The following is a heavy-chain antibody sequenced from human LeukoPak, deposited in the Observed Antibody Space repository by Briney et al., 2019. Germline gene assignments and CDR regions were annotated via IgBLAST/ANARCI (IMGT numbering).Heavy chain of an antibody. J-gene: IGHJ5*02. CDR2: ISSSSSYI. CDR1: GFTFSSYS. Sequence: GGSLRLSCAASGFTFSSYSMNWVRQAPGKGLEWVSSISSSSSYIYYADSVKGRFTISRDNAKNSLYLQMSSLRAEDTAIYYCARDGPPRSPTSGWFDPWGQGTPVTVSS. CDR3: ARDGPPRSPTSGWFDP. D-gene: IGHD2-15*01. V-gene: IGHV3-21*01.